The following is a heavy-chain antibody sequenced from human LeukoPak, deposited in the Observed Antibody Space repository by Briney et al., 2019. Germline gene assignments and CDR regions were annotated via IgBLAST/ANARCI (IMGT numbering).Heavy chain of an antibody. CDR3: AKDPLDGCYYYYYMDV. V-gene: IGHV3-23*01. J-gene: IGHJ6*03. Sequence: GGSLRLSCAASGFTFSSYAMSWVRQAPGKGLEWVSAISGSGGSTYYADSVKGRFTISRDNSKNTLYLQMNSLRAEDTAVYYCAKDPLDGCYYYYYMDVWGKGTTVTVSS. CDR2: ISGSGGST. D-gene: IGHD5-24*01. CDR1: GFTFSSYA.